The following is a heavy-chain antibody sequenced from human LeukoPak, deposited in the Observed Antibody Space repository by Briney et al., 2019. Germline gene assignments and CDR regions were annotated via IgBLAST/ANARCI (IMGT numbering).Heavy chain of an antibody. V-gene: IGHV1-2*02. CDR1: GYTFTGYY. Sequence: GASVKVSCKASGYTFTGYYLHWVRQAPGQGLEWMGWIKSNSGDTNYAQKFEGRVTMTRDTSISTAYMELSSLRSDDTAVYYCARGGVGNFDLWGQGTLVTVSS. CDR3: ARGGVGNFDL. D-gene: IGHD1-26*01. CDR2: IKSNSGDT. J-gene: IGHJ4*02.